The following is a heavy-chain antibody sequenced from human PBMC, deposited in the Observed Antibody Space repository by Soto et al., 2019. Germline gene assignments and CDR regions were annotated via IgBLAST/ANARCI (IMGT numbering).Heavy chain of an antibody. D-gene: IGHD2-15*01. CDR2: IYYSGST. V-gene: IGHV4-31*03. CDR1: GGSISSGGYY. CDR3: ARERGGYCSGGSCHYWYFDL. Sequence: QVQLQESGPGLVKPSQTLSLTCTVSGGSISSGGYYWSWIRQHPGKGLEWIGYIYYSGSTYYNPSLKSRVTISVDTSKNQFSLKLSSVTAADTAVYYCARERGGYCSGGSCHYWYFDLWGRGTLVTVSS. J-gene: IGHJ2*01.